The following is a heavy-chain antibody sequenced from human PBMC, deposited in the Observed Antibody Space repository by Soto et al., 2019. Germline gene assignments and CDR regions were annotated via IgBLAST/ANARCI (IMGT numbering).Heavy chain of an antibody. CDR2: IYSGGST. Sequence: QPGGSLRLSCAASGFTVSSNYMSWVRQAPGKGLEWVSVIYSGGSTYYADSVKGRFSISRDNSKNTLYLQMNSLRAEDTAVYYCARDHRGWSEPYYYYYGMDVWGQGTTVTVSS. J-gene: IGHJ6*02. V-gene: IGHV3-66*01. CDR1: GFTVSSNY. CDR3: ARDHRGWSEPYYYYYGMDV. D-gene: IGHD6-19*01.